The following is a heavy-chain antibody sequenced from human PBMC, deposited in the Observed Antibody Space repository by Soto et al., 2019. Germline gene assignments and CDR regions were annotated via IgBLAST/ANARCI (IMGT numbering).Heavy chain of an antibody. J-gene: IGHJ4*02. CDR3: ARDNGVFDY. Sequence: ESGGGVVQPGRSLRLSCAASVFTFSSYGMHWVRQAPGKGLEWVAVIWYDGSNKYYADSVKGRFTISRDNSKNTLYLQMNSLRAEDTAVYYCARDNGVFDYWGQGTLVTVSS. CDR2: IWYDGSNK. V-gene: IGHV3-33*01. D-gene: IGHD2-8*01. CDR1: VFTFSSYG.